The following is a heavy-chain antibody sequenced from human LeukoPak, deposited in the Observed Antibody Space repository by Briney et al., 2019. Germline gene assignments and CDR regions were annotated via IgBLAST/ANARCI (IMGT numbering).Heavy chain of an antibody. D-gene: IGHD4-17*01. CDR2: INPSGGST. Sequence: GASVKVSCKASGYTFTSYYMHWVRQAPGQGLEWMGIINPSGGSTSYAQKFQGRVTMTRDTSTNTVYMELSSLRSEDTAVYYCARDIYGDYEGEGMEYGMDVWGQGTTVTVSS. J-gene: IGHJ6*02. CDR1: GYTFTSYY. CDR3: ARDIYGDYEGEGMEYGMDV. V-gene: IGHV1-46*01.